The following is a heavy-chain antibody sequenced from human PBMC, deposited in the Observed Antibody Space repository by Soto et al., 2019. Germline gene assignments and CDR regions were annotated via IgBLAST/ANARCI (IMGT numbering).Heavy chain of an antibody. CDR1: GYTLTRFY. CDR3: ARGPDDSDAPRWDY. V-gene: IGHV1-46*01. Sequence: QVQLVQSGAEVRKPGASVRLSCKASGYTLTRFYLHWVRQAPGQGLEWMGIINTRGGTTGYAQKFRGRLTVNSDTSTSTVYMELSNLRSEDTAIYYCARGPDDSDAPRWDYGGQGTRVTVSS. J-gene: IGHJ4*02. CDR2: INTRGGTT. D-gene: IGHD4-17*01.